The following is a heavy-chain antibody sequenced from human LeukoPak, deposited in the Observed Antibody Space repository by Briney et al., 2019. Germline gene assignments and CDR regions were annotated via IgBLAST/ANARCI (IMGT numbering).Heavy chain of an antibody. CDR2: IYYSGST. J-gene: IGHJ4*02. D-gene: IGHD5-18*01. V-gene: IGHV4-59*01. Sequence: PSETLSLTCTVSGGSISGYYWGWIRQPPGKGLEWIGYIYYSGSTNYNPSLESRVTISIDTSKNQFSLKLSSVTAADTAVYYCARLTWDTAMVRYYFDFWGQGTLVTVSS. CDR3: ARLTWDTAMVRYYFDF. CDR1: GGSISGYY.